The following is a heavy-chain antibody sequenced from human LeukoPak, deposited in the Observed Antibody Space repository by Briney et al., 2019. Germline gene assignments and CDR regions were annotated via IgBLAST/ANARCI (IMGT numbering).Heavy chain of an antibody. CDR2: INSDGSST. J-gene: IGHJ4*02. Sequence: PGGSLRLSCAASGFTFSNYWMHWVRQAPGKGLVWVSRINSDGSSTGYADSVRGRFTISRDNAKNTLYLQMNSLRAEDTAVYYCARVGDIYCSRISCSLDYWGQGALVTVSS. V-gene: IGHV3-74*01. CDR1: GFTFSNYW. CDR3: ARVGDIYCSRISCSLDY. D-gene: IGHD2-2*01.